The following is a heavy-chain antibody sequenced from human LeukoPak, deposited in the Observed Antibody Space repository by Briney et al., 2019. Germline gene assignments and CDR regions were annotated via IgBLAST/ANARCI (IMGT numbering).Heavy chain of an antibody. CDR3: ASLVVVVVTASEIDY. D-gene: IGHD2-21*02. CDR1: GFTFSSYA. CDR2: FHYSGST. V-gene: IGHV4-39*01. J-gene: IGHJ4*02. Sequence: TGGSLRLSCAASGFTFSSYAMSWVRQPPGKGLEWIGSFHYSGSTYYNPSLKSRVTISGDTSKNQLSLELRSVTAADTAVYYCASLVVVVVTASEIDYWGQGTLVTVSS.